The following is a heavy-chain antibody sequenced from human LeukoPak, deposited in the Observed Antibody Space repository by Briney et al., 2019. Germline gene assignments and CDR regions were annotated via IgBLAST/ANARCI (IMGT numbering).Heavy chain of an antibody. CDR2: IYYSGST. V-gene: IGHV4-31*03. Sequence: SETLSLTCTVSGGSISSGGYSWSWIRQHPGKGLEWIGYIYYSGSTYYNPSLKSRVTISVDTSKNQFSLKLSSVTAADTAVYYCARDRWDYYDSSGYEDYYYYYYMDVWGKGTTVTVSS. CDR3: ARDRWDYYDSSGYEDYYYYYYMDV. J-gene: IGHJ6*03. CDR1: GGSISSGGYS. D-gene: IGHD3-22*01.